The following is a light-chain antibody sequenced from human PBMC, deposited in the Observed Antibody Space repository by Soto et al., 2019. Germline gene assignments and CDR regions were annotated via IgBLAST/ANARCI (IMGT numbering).Light chain of an antibody. CDR3: QQYGGSPPLT. V-gene: IGKV3-20*01. CDR1: QSVSSSY. J-gene: IGKJ4*01. CDR2: GAS. Sequence: ESVLTQSPGTLSVSPGERATLSCRASQSVSSSYLAWYQQKPGQAPRLLIYGASSRATGIPDRFSGSGSGTEFTLTISRLEPEDFAVYYCQQYGGSPPLTFGGGTKVEIK.